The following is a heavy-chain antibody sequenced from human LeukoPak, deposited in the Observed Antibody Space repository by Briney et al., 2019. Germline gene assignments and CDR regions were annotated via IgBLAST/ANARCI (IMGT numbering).Heavy chain of an antibody. CDR1: GGSISSGGYY. CDR3: ARVLGIAARRSWYFDL. CDR2: IYHSGST. D-gene: IGHD6-6*01. V-gene: IGHV4-30-2*01. J-gene: IGHJ2*01. Sequence: PSETLSLTCTVSGGSISSGGYYWSWIRQPPGKGLEWIGYIYHSGSTYYNPSLKSRVTISVDTSKNQFSLKLSSVTAADTAVYYCARVLGIAARRSWYFDLWGRGTLVTVSS.